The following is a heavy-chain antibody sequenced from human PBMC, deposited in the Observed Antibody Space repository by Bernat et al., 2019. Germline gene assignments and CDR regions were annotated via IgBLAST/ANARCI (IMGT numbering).Heavy chain of an antibody. J-gene: IGHJ4*02. Sequence: QVQLVESGGGVVQPGRSLRLSCAASGFTFSSYGMHWVRQAPGKGLEWVAVISYDGSNKYYADSVKGRFTISRDNSKNTLYLQLDSLRADDTAIYYCAKVDVASSMDMYFDSWGQGTLVTVSS. CDR2: ISYDGSNK. CDR3: AKVDVASSMDMYFDS. V-gene: IGHV3-30*18. D-gene: IGHD2-2*03. CDR1: GFTFSSYG.